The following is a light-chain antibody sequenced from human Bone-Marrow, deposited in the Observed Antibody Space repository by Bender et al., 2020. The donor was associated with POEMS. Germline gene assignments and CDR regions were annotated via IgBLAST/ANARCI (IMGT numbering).Light chain of an antibody. J-gene: IGLJ2*01. CDR3: SSYTSSSTLV. V-gene: IGLV3-1*01. CDR1: DLGDKY. CDR2: QDT. Sequence: SYEVTQPPSVSVSPGQTASITCSGDDLGDKYVAWYQQKPGQSPVLVIYQDTKRPSGIPERFSGSNSGNTASLTISGLQAEDEADYYCSSYTSSSTLVFGGGTKLTVL.